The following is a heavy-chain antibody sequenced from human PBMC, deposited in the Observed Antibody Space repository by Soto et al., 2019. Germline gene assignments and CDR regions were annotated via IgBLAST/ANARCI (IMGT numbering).Heavy chain of an antibody. CDR1: GGTFSSYT. CDR3: ASAAVTTVTTPLYYYMAG. D-gene: IGHD1-1*01. J-gene: IGHJ6*03. V-gene: IGHV1-69*02. CDR2: IIPILGIA. Sequence: QVQLVQSGAEVKKPGSSVKVSCKASGGTFSSYTISWVRQAPGQGLEWMGRIIPILGIANYAQKFQGRVTITADKSTSTAYMELSSLRSEHTAVYDCASAAVTTVTTPLYYYMAGWGKGTTVTVS.